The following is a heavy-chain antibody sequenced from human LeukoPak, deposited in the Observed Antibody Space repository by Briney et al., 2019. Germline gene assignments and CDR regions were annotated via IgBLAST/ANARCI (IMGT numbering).Heavy chain of an antibody. CDR1: GFTFSSYA. Sequence: GGSLRLSCAASGFTFSSYAMLWVRQAPGKGLEYVSAISSNGGSTYYANSVKGRFTISRDNSKNTLYLQMGSLRAEDMAVYYCARDERMGYYYYMDVWGKGTTVTISS. V-gene: IGHV3-64*01. CDR2: ISSNGGST. J-gene: IGHJ6*03. CDR3: ARDERMGYYYYMDV. D-gene: IGHD1-1*01.